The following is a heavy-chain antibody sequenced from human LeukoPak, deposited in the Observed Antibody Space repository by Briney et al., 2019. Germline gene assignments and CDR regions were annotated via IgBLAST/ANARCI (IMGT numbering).Heavy chain of an antibody. D-gene: IGHD1-26*01. Sequence: ASVKVSCKASGYTFTSYGISWVRQAPGQGLEWMGWISAYNGNTNYAQKLQGRVTMTTDTSTSTAYMELRSLRSDDTAVYYRARGIGVGATTPYYYYYYMDVWGKGTTVTVSS. CDR2: ISAYNGNT. CDR3: ARGIGVGATTPYYYYYYMDV. CDR1: GYTFTSYG. J-gene: IGHJ6*03. V-gene: IGHV1-18*01.